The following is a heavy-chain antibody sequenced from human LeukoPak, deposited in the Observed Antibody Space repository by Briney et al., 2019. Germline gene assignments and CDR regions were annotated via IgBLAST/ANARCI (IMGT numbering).Heavy chain of an antibody. J-gene: IGHJ4*02. V-gene: IGHV3-21*01. D-gene: IGHD6-6*01. Sequence: AGGSLRLSCAASGFTFSSYSMNWVRQAPGKGLEWVSSIRSGSSYIYYADSVKGGFTISRDKAKHSLYLQMNSLRAEDTAVYYCARATGKYSSSSMLASLDYFDYWGQGTLVTVSS. CDR1: GFTFSSYS. CDR3: ARATGKYSSSSMLASLDYFDY. CDR2: IRSGSSYI.